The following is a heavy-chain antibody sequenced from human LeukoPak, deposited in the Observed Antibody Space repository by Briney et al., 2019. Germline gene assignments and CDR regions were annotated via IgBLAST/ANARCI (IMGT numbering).Heavy chain of an antibody. J-gene: IGHJ5*02. CDR3: ASAPSGTWFDP. CDR1: GGSFSGYY. CDR2: INHSGST. V-gene: IGHV4-34*01. Sequence: PSETLSLTCAVYGGSFSGYYWSWIGQPPGKGLEWIGEINHSGSTNYNPSLKSRVTISVDTSKNQFSLKLSSVTAADTAVYYCASAPSGTWFDPWGHGTLVTVSS.